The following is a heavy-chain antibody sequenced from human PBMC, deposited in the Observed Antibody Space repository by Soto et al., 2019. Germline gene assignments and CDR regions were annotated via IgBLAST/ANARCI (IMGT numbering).Heavy chain of an antibody. J-gene: IGHJ6*02. CDR1: GGSISSGGYY. CDR3: ARGTGTFDGTYYYYYGMDV. D-gene: IGHD1-7*01. Sequence: QVQLQESGPGLVKPSQTLSLTCTVSGGSISSGGYYWSWIRQHPGKGLEWIGYIYYSGSTYYNPPLKGQVTISVDTSKNHFSLKLSSVTAADTAVYYCARGTGTFDGTYYYYYGMDVWGQGTTVTVSS. V-gene: IGHV4-31*01. CDR2: IYYSGST.